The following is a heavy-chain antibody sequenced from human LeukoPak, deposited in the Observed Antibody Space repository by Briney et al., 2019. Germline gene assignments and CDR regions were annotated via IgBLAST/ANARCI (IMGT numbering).Heavy chain of an antibody. CDR2: ISGSGDTI. CDR3: ATSWGPDTSAFRWGRDGMDV. CDR1: GFTLSSYA. D-gene: IGHD3-16*01. V-gene: IGHV3-23*01. Sequence: GGSLRLSCAASGFTLSSYAMSWVRQAPGKGLEWVSAISGSGDTIYYADSVRGRFTVSRDNSKNTMYLQMNSLRAEDTAVYYCATSWGPDTSAFRWGRDGMDVWGQGTTVIVS. J-gene: IGHJ6*02.